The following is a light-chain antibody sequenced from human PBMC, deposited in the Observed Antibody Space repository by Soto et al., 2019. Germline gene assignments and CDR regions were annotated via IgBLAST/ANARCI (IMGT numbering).Light chain of an antibody. CDR3: QQYGSSPWT. CDR1: QSISRSY. V-gene: IGKV3-20*01. Sequence: EIVITQSPGTLSLSPGTRSTLSCRASQSISRSYLAWYQQRLGQAPRLLIYGASSRATGIPDRFSGSGAGTEFTLTISRLEPEDFAVYYCQQYGSSPWTFGQGTKVDIK. J-gene: IGKJ1*01. CDR2: GAS.